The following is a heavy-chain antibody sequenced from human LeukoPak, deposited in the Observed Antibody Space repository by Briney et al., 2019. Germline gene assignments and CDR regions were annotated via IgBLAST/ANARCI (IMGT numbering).Heavy chain of an antibody. CDR3: AKVGARGCSSSTCFIY. CDR2: ISGSGDTT. Sequence: GGSLRLSCAASEFTFRSYAMSWVRQAPGKGLEWVSAISGSGDTTYYADSVKGRFTISRDNSKNTLYLQMNSLRPEDTAVYYCAKVGARGCSSSTCFIYWGQGTLVTASS. D-gene: IGHD2-2*01. J-gene: IGHJ4*02. V-gene: IGHV3-23*01. CDR1: EFTFRSYA.